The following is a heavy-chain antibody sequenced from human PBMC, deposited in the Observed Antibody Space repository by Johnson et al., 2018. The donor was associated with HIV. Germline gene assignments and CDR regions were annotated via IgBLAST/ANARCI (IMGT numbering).Heavy chain of an antibody. J-gene: IGHJ3*02. CDR1: GFTISTFW. Sequence: EKLVESGGGVVQPGRSLRLSCEVSGFTISTFWMHWVRQVPGKGLMWVSRISGDGSSSSYADSVKGRFTISRDNAKNTLYLQLNSLRVEDTAIYYCARAQLLADDAFNNWGQGTMVTVSS. CDR2: ISGDGSSS. D-gene: IGHD6-6*01. V-gene: IGHV3-74*02. CDR3: ARAQLLADDAFNN.